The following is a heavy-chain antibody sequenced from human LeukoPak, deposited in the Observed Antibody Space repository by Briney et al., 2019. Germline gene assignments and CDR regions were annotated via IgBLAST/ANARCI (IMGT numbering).Heavy chain of an antibody. J-gene: IGHJ4*02. CDR3: ARRGGGSGSYNNY. CDR2: IYHSGST. CDR1: GGSISSYY. V-gene: IGHV4-59*08. D-gene: IGHD3-10*01. Sequence: SETLSLTCTVSGGSISSYYWSWIRQPPGKGLEWIGSIYHSGSTYYNPSLKSRVTISVDTSKNQFSLKLSSVTAADTAVYYCARRGGGSGSYNNYWGQGTLVTVSS.